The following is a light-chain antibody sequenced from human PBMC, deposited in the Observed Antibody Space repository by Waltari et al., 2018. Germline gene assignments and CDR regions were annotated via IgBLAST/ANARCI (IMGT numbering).Light chain of an antibody. CDR3: QSYDTSLSVV. Sequence: QSVLTQPPSVSAAPGPRVPLSCTGSGPNLGAGYAVHWYQQLPRAAPKLLIYGSTSRPLGVPARFFGSTSGTSASLAITGLQAEDEADYYCQSYDTSLSVVFGGGTKLTVL. CDR2: GST. J-gene: IGLJ3*02. CDR1: GPNLGAGYA. V-gene: IGLV1-40*01.